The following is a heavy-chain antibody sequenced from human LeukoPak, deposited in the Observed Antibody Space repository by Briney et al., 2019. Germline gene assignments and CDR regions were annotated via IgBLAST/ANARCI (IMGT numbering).Heavy chain of an antibody. J-gene: IGHJ6*02. Sequence: PSETLSLTCAVYGGSFSNYYWSWIRRPPGKGLEWIGEINHSGSTNYNPSLKSRVTISVDTSKNQFSLKLSSVTAADTAVYYCAREPRRMVYARYYYYGMDVWGQGTTVTVSS. V-gene: IGHV4-34*01. CDR2: INHSGST. CDR1: GGSFSNYY. D-gene: IGHD2-8*01. CDR3: AREPRRMVYARYYYYGMDV.